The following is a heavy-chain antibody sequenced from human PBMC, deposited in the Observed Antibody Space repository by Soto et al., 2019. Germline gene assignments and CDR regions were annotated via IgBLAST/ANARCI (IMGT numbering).Heavy chain of an antibody. J-gene: IGHJ6*02. CDR2: TSFDGSNK. V-gene: IGHV3-30-3*01. Sequence: QVQLVESGGGVVQPGRSLRLSCAASGFTFSSYSMHWVRQAPGKGLQWVAVTSFDGSNKYYADSVTGRFTISRDNSKNTLYLQMNSLRGDDTAVYYCARVATVFGVAPSGMDVWGQGTTVTVSS. CDR1: GFTFSSYS. CDR3: ARVATVFGVAPSGMDV. D-gene: IGHD3-3*01.